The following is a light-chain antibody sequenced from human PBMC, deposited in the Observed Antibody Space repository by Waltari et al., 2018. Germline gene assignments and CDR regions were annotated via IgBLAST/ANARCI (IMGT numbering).Light chain of an antibody. J-gene: IGLJ2*01. CDR1: SSDIGGYNY. CDR2: DVS. CDR3: SSYMDSSTLEL. Sequence: QSALTQPASVSGSPGQSITISCTGTSSDIGGYNYVSWYQQVPGKAPKLMIYDVSTRPSGGSGPLSGSKSGNTASLTISGLQAEDEADYFCSSYMDSSTLELFGGGTSLTVL. V-gene: IGLV2-14*03.